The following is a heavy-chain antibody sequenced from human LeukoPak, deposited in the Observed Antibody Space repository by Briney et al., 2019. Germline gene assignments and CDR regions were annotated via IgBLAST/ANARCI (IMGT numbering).Heavy chain of an antibody. Sequence: SETLSLTCTVSGGSISSGGYYWRWIRQHPGKGLEWIGYIYYSGSTYYNPSLKSRVTISVDTSKNQFSLKLSSVTAADTAVYYCARFLDFWSGYSSFDYWGRGTLVTVSS. D-gene: IGHD3-3*01. J-gene: IGHJ4*02. CDR3: ARFLDFWSGYSSFDY. V-gene: IGHV4-31*03. CDR1: GGSISSGGYY. CDR2: IYYSGST.